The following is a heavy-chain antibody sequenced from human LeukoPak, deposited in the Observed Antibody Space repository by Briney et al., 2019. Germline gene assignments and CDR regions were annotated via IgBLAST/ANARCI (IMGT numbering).Heavy chain of an antibody. CDR3: ARARGYSYGYYY. V-gene: IGHV1-3*01. J-gene: IGHJ4*02. Sequence: GASVKVSCKVSGYTFTSYAMHWVRQAPGQRLEWMGWINAGNGNTKYSQKFQGRVTITRDTSASTAYMELSSLRSEDTAVYYCARARGYSYGYYYWGQGTLVTVSS. D-gene: IGHD5-18*01. CDR2: INAGNGNT. CDR1: GYTFTSYA.